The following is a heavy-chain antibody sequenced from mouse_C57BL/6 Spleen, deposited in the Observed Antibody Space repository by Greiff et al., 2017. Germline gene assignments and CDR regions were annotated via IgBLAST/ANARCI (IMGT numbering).Heavy chain of an antibody. Sequence: VQLQQSGAELARPGASVKLSCTASGYTFTSYGISWVKQRTGQGLEWIGEIYPRSGNTYYNEKFKGKATLTADKSSSTAYMELRSLTSEDSAVYVCSRDSSGYGAMDYWGKGTSVTVSS. J-gene: IGHJ4*01. D-gene: IGHD3-2*02. CDR1: GYTFTSYG. CDR3: SRDSSGYGAMDY. V-gene: IGHV1-81*01. CDR2: IYPRSGNT.